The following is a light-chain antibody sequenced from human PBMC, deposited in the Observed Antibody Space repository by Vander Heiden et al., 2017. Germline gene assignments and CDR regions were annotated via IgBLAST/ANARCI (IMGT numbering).Light chain of an antibody. Sequence: EIVMTQTPATVSVSTGERATLSCRASQSVTCNLAWYQQKPCQAPRLLNYGASTRATGIPARCGGSWSRTDFTLTISSLQSEDFAYYYCQQYNIWPLYTFGHGTKLEIK. CDR1: QSVTCN. V-gene: IGKV3-15*01. CDR2: GAS. CDR3: QQYNIWPLYT. J-gene: IGKJ2*01.